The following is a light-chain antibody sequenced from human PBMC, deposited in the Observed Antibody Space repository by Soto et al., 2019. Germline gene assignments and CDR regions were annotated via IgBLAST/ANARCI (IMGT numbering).Light chain of an antibody. J-gene: IGLJ1*01. CDR3: ISYTGSSTSYV. Sequence: QSALTQPRSVSGSPGQSVTISCTGTSSDVGAYNYVSWYQQHPGKAPKLMTYDVSKRPSGVPDRFSGSKSGNTAPLTISGLQAEDEADYYCISYTGSSTSYVFGTGTKVTVL. V-gene: IGLV2-11*01. CDR1: SSDVGAYNY. CDR2: DVS.